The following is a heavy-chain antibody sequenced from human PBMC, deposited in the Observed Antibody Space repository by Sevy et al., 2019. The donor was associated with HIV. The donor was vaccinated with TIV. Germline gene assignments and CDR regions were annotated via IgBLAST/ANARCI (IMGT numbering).Heavy chain of an antibody. CDR3: ARDSPRGSSGPNWFDP. Sequence: GGSLRLSCAASGFTFNDYYMSWIRQAPGKGLEWVSYISSSSSYTNYADSVKGRFTISRDNAKKSLYLQMNSLRAEDTAVYYCARDSPRGSSGPNWFDPWGQGTLVTVSS. J-gene: IGHJ5*02. CDR2: ISSSSSYT. D-gene: IGHD6-25*01. V-gene: IGHV3-11*06. CDR1: GFTFNDYY.